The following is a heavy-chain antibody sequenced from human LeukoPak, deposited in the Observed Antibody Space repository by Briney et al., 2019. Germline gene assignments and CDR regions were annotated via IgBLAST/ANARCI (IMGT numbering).Heavy chain of an antibody. CDR2: IYTSGST. J-gene: IGHJ4*02. Sequence: SETLSLTCTVSGGSISSYYWSWIRQPAGKGLEWIGRIYTSGSTNYNPSLKCRVTISVDKSKNQFSLKLSSVTAADTAVYYCARDQGQLPNFDYRGQGTLVTVSS. CDR1: GGSISSYY. D-gene: IGHD5-18*01. V-gene: IGHV4-4*07. CDR3: ARDQGQLPNFDY.